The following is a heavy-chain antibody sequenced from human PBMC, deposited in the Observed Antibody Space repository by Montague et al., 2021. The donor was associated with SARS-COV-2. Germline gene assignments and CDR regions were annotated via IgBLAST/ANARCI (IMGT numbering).Heavy chain of an antibody. J-gene: IGHJ4*02. CDR1: GFSFSTYA. CDR3: AKGYDSGGYNYERGADY. V-gene: IGHV3-23*01. Sequence: SLRLSCAASGFSFSTYAMIWVRQAPGKGLEWVAAIGGNGRGTYHAASVKGWFTISRDNSKSTVNLQMNSLTVGDTAVYFCAKGYDSGGYNYERGADYWGQGTLVTVS. D-gene: IGHD3-22*01. CDR2: IGGNGRGT.